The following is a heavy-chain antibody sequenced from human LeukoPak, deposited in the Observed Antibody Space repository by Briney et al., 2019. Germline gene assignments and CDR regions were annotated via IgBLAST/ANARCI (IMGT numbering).Heavy chain of an antibody. CDR2: ISSSSSYI. CDR1: GFTFSSYS. V-gene: IGHV3-21*01. CDR3: ARVYYGSGRGSGTDV. J-gene: IGHJ6*02. Sequence: GGSLRLSCAASGFTFSSYSMNWVRQAPGKGLEWVSSISSSSSYIYYADSVKGRFTISRDNAKNSLYLQMNSLRAEDTAVYYCARVYYGSGRGSGTDVWGQGTTVTVSS. D-gene: IGHD3-10*01.